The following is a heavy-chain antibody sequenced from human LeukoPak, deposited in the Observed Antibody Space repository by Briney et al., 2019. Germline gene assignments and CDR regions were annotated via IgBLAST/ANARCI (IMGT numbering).Heavy chain of an antibody. V-gene: IGHV1-18*01. Sequence: ASVKVSCKASGYTFSSYGISWVRQAPGQGLEWMGWISACNGDTNYAHKFQGRVTMTTDTSTTTAYMELRSLRSDDTAVYYCARSPHILVVPTAFSSWGQGTLVTVSS. CDR1: GYTFSSYG. J-gene: IGHJ4*02. CDR3: ARSPHILVVPTAFSS. CDR2: ISACNGDT. D-gene: IGHD2-2*01.